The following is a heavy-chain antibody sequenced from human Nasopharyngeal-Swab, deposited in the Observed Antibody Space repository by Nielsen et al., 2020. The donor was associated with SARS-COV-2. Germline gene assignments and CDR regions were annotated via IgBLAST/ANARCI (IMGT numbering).Heavy chain of an antibody. J-gene: IGHJ4*02. CDR3: ARTLMITFGGVIVPFDY. CDR1: GFSLSTSGMC. CDR2: IDWDDDK. D-gene: IGHD3-16*02. Sequence: SGPTLVKPTQTLTLTCTFSGFSLSTSGMCVSWIRQPPGKALEWLARIDWDDDKYYSTSLKTRPTISKDTSKNQVVLTMTNMDPVDTATYYCARTLMITFGGVIVPFDYWGQGTLVTVSS. V-gene: IGHV2-70*11.